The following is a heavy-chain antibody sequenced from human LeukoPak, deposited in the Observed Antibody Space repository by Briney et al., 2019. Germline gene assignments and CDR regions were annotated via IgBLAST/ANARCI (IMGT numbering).Heavy chain of an antibody. J-gene: IGHJ4*02. CDR3: ARGSHPPTN. D-gene: IGHD2-8*01. CDR1: GLTFSDYY. CDR2: TSNSGNII. Sequence: GGSLRLSCAASGLTFSDYYMTWIRQAPGKGLEWVAYTSNSGNIIYYVDSVRGRFTISRDNAKNSLYLQMNSLRAEDTAVYYCARGSHPPTNWGQGTLVTVSS. V-gene: IGHV3-11*04.